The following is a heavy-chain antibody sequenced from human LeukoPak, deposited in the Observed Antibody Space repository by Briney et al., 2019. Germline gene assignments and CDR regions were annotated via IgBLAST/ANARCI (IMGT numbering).Heavy chain of an antibody. CDR2: IYSGGST. J-gene: IGHJ6*03. V-gene: IGHV3-66*02. CDR1: GFTASRNY. Sequence: GGSLRLSCAPSGFTASRNYMSRVAQAQGKGRRGFTVIYSGGSTYYADSVKGRFTISRDNSKNTLYLQMNSLRAEDMAVYYCVRADGPDYYYYYYMDVWGKGTTVTVSS. CDR3: VRADGPDYYYYYYMDV.